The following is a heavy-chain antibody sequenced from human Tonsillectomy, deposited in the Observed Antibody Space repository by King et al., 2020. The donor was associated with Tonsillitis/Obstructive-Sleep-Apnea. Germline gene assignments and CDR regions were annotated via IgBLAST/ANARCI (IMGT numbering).Heavy chain of an antibody. CDR2: IYLGDSDT. J-gene: IGHJ3*02. D-gene: IGHD3-22*01. Sequence: QLVQSGAEVKKPGESLKISCKGSGYSFTSYWIGWVRQMPGKGLEWMGIIYLGDSDTRNSPSFQGQVTISADKSISTAYLQWSSLKASDTAMYYCAGQSDYNDNGGHIPNSFDMWGQGTMVTVSS. V-gene: IGHV5-51*01. CDR1: GYSFTSYW. CDR3: AGQSDYNDNGGHIPNSFDM.